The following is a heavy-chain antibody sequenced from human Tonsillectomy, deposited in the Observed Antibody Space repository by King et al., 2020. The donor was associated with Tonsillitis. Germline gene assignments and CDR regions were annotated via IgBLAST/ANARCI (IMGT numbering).Heavy chain of an antibody. D-gene: IGHD6-6*01. Sequence: QLQESGPGLVKPSETLSLTCTVSGGSISSYYWSWIRQPPGKGLEWIGYIYYSGSTNYNPSLTSRVTISVDTSKNQFSLKLCSVTAADTAVYYCARVDSSSYKFDYWGQGTLVTVSS. V-gene: IGHV4-59*01. J-gene: IGHJ4*02. CDR2: IYYSGST. CDR3: ARVDSSSYKFDY. CDR1: GGSISSYY.